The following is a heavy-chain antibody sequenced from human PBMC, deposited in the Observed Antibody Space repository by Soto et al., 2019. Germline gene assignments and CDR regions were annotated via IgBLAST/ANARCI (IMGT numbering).Heavy chain of an antibody. J-gene: IGHJ4*02. CDR1: GFSLNNGRMG. D-gene: IGHD5-12*01. CDR3: ARINDYSGHAYCFDY. Sequence: QVTLKESGPVLVKPTETLTLTCTVSGFSLNNGRMGVRWIRQPPGKALEWLASLFSNNEKSYSTFLKGRLTISKGTTDSQVVLTMTNMDPVDTGTYYCARINDYSGHAYCFDYWGQGALVTVSS. V-gene: IGHV2-26*01. CDR2: LFSNNEK.